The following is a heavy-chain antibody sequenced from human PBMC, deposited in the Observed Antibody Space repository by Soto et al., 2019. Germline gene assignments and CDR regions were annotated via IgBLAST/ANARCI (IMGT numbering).Heavy chain of an antibody. Sequence: PSETLSLTCTVSGGSISSSSYYWGWIRQPPGKGLEWIGYIHYSGSIIYNPSFKSRVTISVDTSKNQFSLQLSSVTAADTAVYFCAREDDGGDRDYYGLDVWGQGTTVTVSS. CDR1: GGSISSSSYY. CDR3: AREDDGGDRDYYGLDV. J-gene: IGHJ6*02. V-gene: IGHV4-30-4*08. D-gene: IGHD2-21*02. CDR2: IHYSGSI.